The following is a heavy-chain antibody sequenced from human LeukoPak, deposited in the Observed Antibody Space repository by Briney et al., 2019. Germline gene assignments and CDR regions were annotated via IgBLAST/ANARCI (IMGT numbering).Heavy chain of an antibody. CDR2: IYWNDDK. Sequence: SGPTLAQPTQPLTLTCSFSGFSLSTSAVAGGWIRQPPEKALEWLALIYWNDDKRYRPSLQSRLTLTKDTSKNQVVLTMTNMDPVDTATYYCARSLWFGDLSHFDYWGQGTVVTVSS. J-gene: IGHJ4*02. D-gene: IGHD3-10*01. V-gene: IGHV2-5*01. CDR3: ARSLWFGDLSHFDY. CDR1: GFSLSTSAVA.